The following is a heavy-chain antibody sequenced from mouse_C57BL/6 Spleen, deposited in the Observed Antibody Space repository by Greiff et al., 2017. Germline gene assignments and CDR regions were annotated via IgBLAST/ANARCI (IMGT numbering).Heavy chain of an antibody. Sequence: EVQLQESGGGLVQPGGSMKLSCVASGFTFSNYWMNWVRQSPEKGLEWVAQIRLKSDNYATHYAESVKGRFTISRDDSKSSVYLQMNNLRAEDTGIYYCTGSYYGLAYWGQGTLVTVSA. CDR1: GFTFSNYW. J-gene: IGHJ3*01. V-gene: IGHV6-3*01. CDR2: IRLKSDNYAT. D-gene: IGHD1-1*01. CDR3: TGSYYGLAY.